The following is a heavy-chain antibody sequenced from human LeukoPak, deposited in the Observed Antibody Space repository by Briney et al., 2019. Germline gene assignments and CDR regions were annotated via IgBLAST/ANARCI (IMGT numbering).Heavy chain of an antibody. D-gene: IGHD2-15*01. CDR2: INHSGST. CDR3: ARVVRYCSGGSCYSGLYYFDY. Sequence: SDTLSLTCAVYGGSFSGYYWSWIRQPPGKGLECIGEINHSGSTNYNPSLKSRVTISVDTSKNQFSLKLSSVTAADTAVYYCARVVRYCSGGSCYSGLYYFDYWGQGTLVTVSS. J-gene: IGHJ4*02. CDR1: GGSFSGYY. V-gene: IGHV4-34*01.